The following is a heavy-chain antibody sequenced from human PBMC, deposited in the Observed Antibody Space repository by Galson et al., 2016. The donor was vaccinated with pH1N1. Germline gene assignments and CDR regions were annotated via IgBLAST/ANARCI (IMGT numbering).Heavy chain of an antibody. V-gene: IGHV3-9*01. Sequence: SLRLSCAASGFTFDDYAMHWVRQAPGKGLEWVSGISWNSGSIGYADSVKGRFTTSRDNAKNSLYLQMNSLRAEDTALYYCAKVDGYYLGYFDYWGQGTLVTVSS. J-gene: IGHJ4*02. CDR1: GFTFDDYA. D-gene: IGHD1-26*01. CDR3: AKVDGYYLGYFDY. CDR2: ISWNSGSI.